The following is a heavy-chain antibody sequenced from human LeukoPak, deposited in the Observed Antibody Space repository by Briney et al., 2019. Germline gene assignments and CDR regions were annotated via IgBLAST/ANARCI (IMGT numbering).Heavy chain of an antibody. CDR2: IYYSGST. J-gene: IGHJ4*02. V-gene: IGHV4-59*01. D-gene: IGHD5-18*01. Sequence: SETLSLTCTVSGGSISSYYWSWIRQPPGKGLAWIGYIYYSGSTNYYPSLKRRVTISVDTSKNQFSLKLSSVTAADTAVYYCARGSGYSYGPYDYWGQGTLVTVSS. CDR1: GGSISSYY. CDR3: ARGSGYSYGPYDY.